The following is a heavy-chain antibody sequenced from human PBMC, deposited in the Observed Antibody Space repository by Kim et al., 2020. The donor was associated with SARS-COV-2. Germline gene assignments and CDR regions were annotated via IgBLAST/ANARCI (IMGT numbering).Heavy chain of an antibody. CDR2: LYYSGST. J-gene: IGHJ3*02. D-gene: IGHD3-10*01. CDR3: ARHHRVWFGSDAFDI. V-gene: IGHV4-39*01. CDR1: GGSISSSSYY. Sequence: SETLSLTCTVSGGSISSSSYYWGWIHQPPGKGLAWLGRLYYSGSTYYNPSLKSRVTISVDTSKNQFSLKLSSVTAADTAVYYCARHHRVWFGSDAFDIWGQGTMVTVSS.